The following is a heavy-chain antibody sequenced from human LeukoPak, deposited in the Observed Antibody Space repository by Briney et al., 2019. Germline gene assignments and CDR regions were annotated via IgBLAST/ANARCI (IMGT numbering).Heavy chain of an antibody. J-gene: IGHJ4*02. Sequence: VIWYGGSNKYYADSVKGRFTISRDNSKNTLYLQMNSLRAEDTAVYYCARALEDTAMVLPFDYWGQGTLVTVSS. V-gene: IGHV3-33*01. CDR3: ARALEDTAMVLPFDY. CDR2: IWYGGSNK. D-gene: IGHD5-18*01.